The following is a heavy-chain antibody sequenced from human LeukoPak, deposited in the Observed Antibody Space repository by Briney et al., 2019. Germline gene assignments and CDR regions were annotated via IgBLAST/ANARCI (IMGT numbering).Heavy chain of an antibody. J-gene: IGHJ4*02. V-gene: IGHV1-8*01. CDR3: ARGDSYGYDY. CDR2: MNPNSGNT. D-gene: IGHD5-18*01. CDR1: GYTFTSYD. Sequence: ASVKASCKASGYTFTSYDINWVRQASGQGLEWMGWMNPNSGNTGYAQKFQGRVTMTRNTSISTAYMELSSLRSEDTAVYHCARGDSYGYDYWGQGTLVTVSS.